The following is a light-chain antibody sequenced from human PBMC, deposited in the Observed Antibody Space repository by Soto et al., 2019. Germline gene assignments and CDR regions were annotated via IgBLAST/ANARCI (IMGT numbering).Light chain of an antibody. J-gene: IGKJ4*01. CDR2: DAS. CDR3: QQHSNWPLT. V-gene: IGKV3-11*01. Sequence: EIVLTQSPATLSLSPGERATLSCRASQSVSSSLAWYQQKPGQAPRLLIYDASNRATGIPARFSGSGSGTDFTPTISSLEPEDFAVYYCQQHSNWPLTFGGGTKVEIK. CDR1: QSVSSS.